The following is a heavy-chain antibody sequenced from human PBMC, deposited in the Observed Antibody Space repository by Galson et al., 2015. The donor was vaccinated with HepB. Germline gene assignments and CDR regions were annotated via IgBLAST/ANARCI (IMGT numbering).Heavy chain of an antibody. Sequence: ALRLSCAVSGFTFSSYSMNWFRQAPGKGLEWVASINEDGSGKYYVDSVKGRFTTSRDNAKNSLYLQVNSLRAEDTAVYYCARSGAPGTVDWWGQGTLVTVSS. V-gene: IGHV3-7*03. D-gene: IGHD6-13*01. CDR3: ARSGAPGTVDW. CDR2: INEDGSGK. CDR1: GFTFSSYS. J-gene: IGHJ4*02.